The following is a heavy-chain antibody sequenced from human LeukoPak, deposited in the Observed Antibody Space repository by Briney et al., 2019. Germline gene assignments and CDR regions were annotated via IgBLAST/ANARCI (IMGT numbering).Heavy chain of an antibody. CDR3: ARDMRYCSSTSCWQYFQH. J-gene: IGHJ1*01. CDR1: GYSISSGYY. D-gene: IGHD2-2*01. CDR2: IYYSGST. Sequence: SETLSLTCAVSGYSISSGYYWGWIRQPPGKGLEWIGYIYYSGSTNYNPSLKSRVTISVDTSKNQFSLKLSSVTAADTAVYYCARDMRYCSSTSCWQYFQHWGQGTLVTVSS. V-gene: IGHV4-61*01.